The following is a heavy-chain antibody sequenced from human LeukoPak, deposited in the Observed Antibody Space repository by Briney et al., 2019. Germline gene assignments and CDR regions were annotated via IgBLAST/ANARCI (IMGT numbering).Heavy chain of an antibody. CDR2: IYSGGST. Sequence: GGSLRLSCAASGFTVSSNYMSWVRQAPGKGLEWVSVIYSGGSTYYADSVKGRFTISRDNSKNTLYPQMNSLRAEDTAVYYCARGPHYDILTGYTYGMDVWGQGTTVTVSS. V-gene: IGHV3-53*01. D-gene: IGHD3-9*01. CDR3: ARGPHYDILTGYTYGMDV. J-gene: IGHJ6*02. CDR1: GFTVSSNY.